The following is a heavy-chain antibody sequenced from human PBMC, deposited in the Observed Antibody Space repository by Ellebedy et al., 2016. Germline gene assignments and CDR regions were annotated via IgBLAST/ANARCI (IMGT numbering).Heavy chain of an antibody. V-gene: IGHV3-23*01. CDR1: GFTFSSYA. CDR2: ISGSGGST. Sequence: GGSLRLXXAASGFTFSSYAMSWVRQAPGKGLEWVSAISGSGGSTYYADSVKGRFTISRDNSKNTLYLQMNSLRAEDTAVYYCAKKDSSSWYGGDAFDIWGQGTMVTVSS. D-gene: IGHD6-13*01. CDR3: AKKDSSSWYGGDAFDI. J-gene: IGHJ3*02.